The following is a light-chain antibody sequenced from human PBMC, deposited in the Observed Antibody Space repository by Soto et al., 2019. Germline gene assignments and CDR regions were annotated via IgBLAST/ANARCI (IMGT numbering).Light chain of an antibody. V-gene: IGKV3-20*01. CDR1: QSLTSDY. CDR3: QQYGSSFSWT. Sequence: ETVLTQSPATLSLSPGERATLSCRASQSLTSDYLAWYQQKPGQAPRLLIYGASSRATGIPDRFSGSGSGTDFTLTISRLEPEDFAVYYCQQYGSSFSWTFGQGTKVDIK. J-gene: IGKJ1*01. CDR2: GAS.